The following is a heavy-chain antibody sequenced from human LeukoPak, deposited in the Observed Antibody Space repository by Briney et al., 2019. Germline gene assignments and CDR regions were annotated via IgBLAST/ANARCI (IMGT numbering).Heavy chain of an antibody. CDR1: GGSISRYY. CDR2: IYYSEST. Sequence: PSETLSLTCTVSGGSISRYYWSWIRQPPGKGLEWIGYIYYSESTNYNPSLKSRVTISVDTSKNQFSLKLSSVTAADTAVYYCARGIRFLPYYFDYWGQGTLVTVSS. D-gene: IGHD3-3*01. J-gene: IGHJ4*02. V-gene: IGHV4-59*01. CDR3: ARGIRFLPYYFDY.